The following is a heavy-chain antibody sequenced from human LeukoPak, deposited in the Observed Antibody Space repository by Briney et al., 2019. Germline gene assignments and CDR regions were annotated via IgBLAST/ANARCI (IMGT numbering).Heavy chain of an antibody. V-gene: IGHV3-23*01. Sequence: GGSLRLSCAASGFTFSSYAMSWVRQAPGKGLEWVSAISGSGGSTYYADSVKGRFTISRDNAKNSLYLQMNSLRAEDTAVYYCARDLYYYDSSGYYWGQGTLVTVSS. CDR1: GFTFSSYA. J-gene: IGHJ4*02. CDR2: ISGSGGST. CDR3: ARDLYYYDSSGYY. D-gene: IGHD3-22*01.